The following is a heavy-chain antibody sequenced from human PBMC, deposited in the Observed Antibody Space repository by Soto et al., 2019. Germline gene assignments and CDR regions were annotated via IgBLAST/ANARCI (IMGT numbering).Heavy chain of an antibody. CDR2: ISSSSSYI. J-gene: IGHJ4*02. CDR3: AREVSKYSGYDFDY. CDR1: GFTFSSYS. D-gene: IGHD5-12*01. V-gene: IGHV3-21*01. Sequence: EVQLVESGGGLVKPGGSLRLSCAASGFTFSSYSMNWVRQAPGKGLEWVSSISSSSSYIYYADSVKGRFTISRDNAKNSLYLQTNSLRAEDTAVYYCAREVSKYSGYDFDYWGQGTLVTVSS.